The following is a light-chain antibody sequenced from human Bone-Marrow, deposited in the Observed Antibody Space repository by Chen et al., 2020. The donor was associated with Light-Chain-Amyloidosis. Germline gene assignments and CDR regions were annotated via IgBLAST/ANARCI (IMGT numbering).Light chain of an antibody. CDR2: TNS. CDR3: ATYDGSLNGAA. Sequence: QSVLSQPPSASGTPGQRVTISCSGGRSNIASKTVNWYQHLPGKAPKLLLHTNSYRPSGVPERFSASKSGSSASLAIRGVQSEDEADYYCATYDGSLNGAAFGGGTKLTVL. J-gene: IGLJ2*01. V-gene: IGLV1-44*01. CDR1: RSNIASKT.